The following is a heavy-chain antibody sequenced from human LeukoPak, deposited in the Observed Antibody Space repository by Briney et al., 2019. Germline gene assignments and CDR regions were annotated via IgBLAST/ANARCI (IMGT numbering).Heavy chain of an antibody. D-gene: IGHD2-2*02. Sequence: SETLSLTCTVSGGSISSSSYYWGWIRQPPGKGLEWIGSIYYSGSTYYNPSLKSRVTISVDTSKNQFSLKLSSVTAADTAVYYCARMGPVVVPAAIPLSSYYYYMDVWGKGTTVTVSS. CDR2: IYYSGST. CDR1: GGSISSSSYY. CDR3: ARMGPVVVPAAIPLSSYYYYMDV. V-gene: IGHV4-39*07. J-gene: IGHJ6*03.